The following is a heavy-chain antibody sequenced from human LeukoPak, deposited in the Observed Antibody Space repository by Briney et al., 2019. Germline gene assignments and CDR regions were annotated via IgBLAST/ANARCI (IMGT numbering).Heavy chain of an antibody. CDR3: ARGGYCTTTTCFVLAADFDY. CDR1: GYTFTGYY. D-gene: IGHD2-2*01. Sequence: GASVKVSCKASGYTFTGYYMHWVRQAPGQGLEWMGWINPNSGGTDYAQKFQGRVTMTRDTSISTAYMELSGLRSDDTAVYYCARGGYCTTTTCFVLAADFDYWGQGILVTVSS. V-gene: IGHV1-2*02. J-gene: IGHJ4*02. CDR2: INPNSGGT.